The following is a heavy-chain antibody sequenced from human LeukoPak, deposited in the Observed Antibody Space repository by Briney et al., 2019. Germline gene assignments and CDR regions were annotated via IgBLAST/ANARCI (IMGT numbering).Heavy chain of an antibody. D-gene: IGHD3-16*01. V-gene: IGHV4-38-2*01. J-gene: IGHJ1*01. CDR3: ARLGEPGDFQH. CDR2: IYHSGST. Sequence: SETLSLTCAVSGYSLSSGYYWGWIRQPPGKGLEWIGSIYHSGSTYYNPSLKSRVTISVDTSKNQFSLKLSSVTAADTAVYYCARLGEPGDFQHWGQGTLVTVSS. CDR1: GYSLSSGYY.